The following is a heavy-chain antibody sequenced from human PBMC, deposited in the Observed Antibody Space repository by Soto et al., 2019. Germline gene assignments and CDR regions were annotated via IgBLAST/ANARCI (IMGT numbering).Heavy chain of an antibody. J-gene: IGHJ6*02. Sequence: GGSLRLSCTASGFTFGDYAMSWVRQAPGKGLEWVGFIRSKAYGGTTEYAASVKGRFTISRDDSKSIAYLQMNSLKTEDTAVYYCTAGVVAATYYYYGMDVWGQGTTVTVSS. CDR2: IRSKAYGGTT. D-gene: IGHD2-15*01. CDR3: TAGVVAATYYYYGMDV. V-gene: IGHV3-49*04. CDR1: GFTFGDYA.